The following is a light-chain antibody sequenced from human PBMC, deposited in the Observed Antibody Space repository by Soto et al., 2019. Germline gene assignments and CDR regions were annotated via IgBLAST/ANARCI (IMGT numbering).Light chain of an antibody. CDR3: QHYGSSPRT. V-gene: IGKV1-5*03. CDR2: NAS. J-gene: IGKJ1*01. CDR1: QTISSW. Sequence: DIQMTQSPSTLSGSVGDRVTLTCRASQTISSWLAWYQQKPGNAPKLLIYNASTRKSGIPARFSGSGSGTEFTLTISSLQPDDFAAYYCQHYGSSPRTFGQGTKVDIK.